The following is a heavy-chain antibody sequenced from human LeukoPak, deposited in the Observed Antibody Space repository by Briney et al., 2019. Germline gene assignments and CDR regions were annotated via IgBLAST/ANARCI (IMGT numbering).Heavy chain of an antibody. CDR3: ARGCAAAHDAFDI. Sequence: GGSLRLSCAASGFTFSSYSMNWVRQAPGKGLEWVSSISSSSSYIYYADSVKGRFTISRDNAKNSPYLQMNSLRAEDTAVYYCARGCAAAHDAFDIWGQGTMVTVSS. CDR1: GFTFSSYS. CDR2: ISSSSSYI. J-gene: IGHJ3*02. V-gene: IGHV3-21*01. D-gene: IGHD6-13*01.